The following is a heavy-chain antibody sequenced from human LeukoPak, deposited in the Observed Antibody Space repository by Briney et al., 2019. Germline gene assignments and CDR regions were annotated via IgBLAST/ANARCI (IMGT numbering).Heavy chain of an antibody. J-gene: IGHJ3*02. CDR3: ARAPLGGGPIDAFDI. Sequence: PSETLSLTCTVSGGSISSGSYYWSWIRQPAGKGLEWIGRIYTSGSTNYNPSLKSRVTISVDTSKNQCSLKLSSVTAADTAVYYCARAPLGGGPIDAFDIWGQGTMVTVSS. CDR1: GGSISSGSYY. V-gene: IGHV4-61*02. D-gene: IGHD1-26*01. CDR2: IYTSGST.